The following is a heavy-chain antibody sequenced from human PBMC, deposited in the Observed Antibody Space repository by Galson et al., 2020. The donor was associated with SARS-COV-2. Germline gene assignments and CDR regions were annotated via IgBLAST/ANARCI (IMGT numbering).Heavy chain of an antibody. CDR3: ARGITMVREYYYYGMDV. CDR2: ICTAGDT. D-gene: IGHD3-10*01. V-gene: IGHV3-13*01. CDR1: GFTFSSYD. J-gene: IGHJ6*02. Sequence: GGSLRLSCAASGFTFSSYDMHWVRQATGKGLEWVSAICTAGDTYYPGSVKGRFTISRENAKNSLYLQMNSLRAGDTAVYYCARGITMVREYYYYGMDVWGQGTTVTVSS.